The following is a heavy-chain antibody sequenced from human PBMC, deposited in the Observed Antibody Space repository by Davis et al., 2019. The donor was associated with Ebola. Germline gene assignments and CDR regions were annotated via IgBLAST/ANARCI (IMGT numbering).Heavy chain of an antibody. V-gene: IGHV4-39*01. CDR3: ARQYYYYGMDV. CDR2: IYYSGST. Sequence: MPSETLSLTCTVSGGSISSYFWGWIRQPPEKGLEWIGSIYYSGSTYYNPSLKSRVTISVDTSKNQFSLKLSSVTAADTAVYYCARQYYYYGMDVWGKGTTVTVSS. J-gene: IGHJ6*04. CDR1: GGSISSYF.